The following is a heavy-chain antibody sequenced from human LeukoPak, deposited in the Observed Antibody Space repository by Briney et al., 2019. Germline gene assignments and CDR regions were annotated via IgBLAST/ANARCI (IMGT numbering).Heavy chain of an antibody. CDR2: ISGSGGST. Sequence: GGSLRLSCAASGFTFSSYAMSWVRQAPGKGLEWVSAISGSGGSTYYADSVKGRFTISRGNSKNTLYLQMNSLRAEDTAVYYCAKSPVETGRAYYYDSSGYYYFDYWGQGTLVTVSS. CDR3: AKSPVETGRAYYYDSSGYYYFDY. J-gene: IGHJ4*02. D-gene: IGHD3-22*01. CDR1: GFTFSSYA. V-gene: IGHV3-23*01.